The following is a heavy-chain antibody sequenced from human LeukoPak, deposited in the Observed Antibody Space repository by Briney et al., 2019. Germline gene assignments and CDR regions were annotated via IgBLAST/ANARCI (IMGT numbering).Heavy chain of an antibody. Sequence: ASVKVSCKASGYTFTGYYMHWVRQAPGQGLEWMGWINPNSGGTNYAQKFQGRVNMTRDTSISTAYMELSRLRSDDTAVYYCAREHYYGSGSPYFDYWGQGTLVTVSS. CDR3: AREHYYGSGSPYFDY. J-gene: IGHJ4*02. CDR2: INPNSGGT. V-gene: IGHV1-2*02. D-gene: IGHD3-10*01. CDR1: GYTFTGYY.